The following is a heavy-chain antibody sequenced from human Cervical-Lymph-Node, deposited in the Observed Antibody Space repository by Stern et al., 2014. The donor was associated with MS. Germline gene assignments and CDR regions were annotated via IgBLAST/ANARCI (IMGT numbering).Heavy chain of an antibody. CDR3: ARADSTQFYDFDS. CDR1: GGSVSTENYY. Sequence: QVQLQESGPGLVKPSETLSLTCSVSGGSVSTENYYWNWIRQPPGKGLEWIGYRYHIGITNYNPSLRSRVTISMDTSKNQFSLRLNSVTAADTAVYYCARADSTQFYDFDSWGQGTLVTVSS. CDR2: RYHIGIT. V-gene: IGHV4-61*01. D-gene: IGHD2/OR15-2a*01. J-gene: IGHJ4*02.